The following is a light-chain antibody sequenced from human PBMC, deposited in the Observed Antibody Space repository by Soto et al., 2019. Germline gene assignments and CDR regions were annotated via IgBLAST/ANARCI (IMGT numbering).Light chain of an antibody. CDR2: GAS. CDR1: QSVSSTY. CDR3: QQYGSSSYT. Sequence: EIVLTQSPGTLSWSPGERATLSCRASQSVSSTYLAWYQQNPGQAPRLLIYGASSRATGIPDRFSGSGSGTDFTLTISRLEPEDFAVYFCQQYGSSSYTFGQGTKLEIK. V-gene: IGKV3-20*01. J-gene: IGKJ2*01.